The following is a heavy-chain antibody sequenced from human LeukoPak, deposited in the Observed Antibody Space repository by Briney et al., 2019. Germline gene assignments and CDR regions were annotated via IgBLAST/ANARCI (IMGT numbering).Heavy chain of an antibody. J-gene: IGHJ4*02. CDR2: IRFDGSNK. CDR1: GFTFSNYG. D-gene: IGHD2-8*02. Sequence: GGSLRLSCAASGFTFSNYGVHWVRQAPGKGLEWVSFIRFDGSNKYYADSVKGRFTISRDNSKNTLYLQMNSLRAEDTAIYYCAKDTDATGGTCFYHWGQGTLVTVSS. CDR3: AKDTDATGGTCFYH. V-gene: IGHV3-30*02.